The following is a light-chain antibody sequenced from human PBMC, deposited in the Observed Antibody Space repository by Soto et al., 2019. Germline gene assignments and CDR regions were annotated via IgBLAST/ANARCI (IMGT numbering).Light chain of an antibody. CDR2: DAS. V-gene: IGKV1-5*01. J-gene: IGKJ1*01. Sequence: DIQMTQSPSTLSGSVGDRVTITCRASQTISSWLAWYQQKPGKAPKVLIYDASNLESGVPSRFSGSGSGTEFTLTISSLQPDDSATYYCQQYNSYRAFGQGTKVDIK. CDR3: QQYNSYRA. CDR1: QTISSW.